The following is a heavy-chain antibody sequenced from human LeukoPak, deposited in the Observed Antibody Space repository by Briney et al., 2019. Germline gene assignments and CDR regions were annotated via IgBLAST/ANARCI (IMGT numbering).Heavy chain of an antibody. V-gene: IGHV3-9*03. CDR3: AKAQGGSGWYGPNWYFDL. J-gene: IGHJ2*01. CDR1: GFTFDDYA. Sequence: RXLRLSCAASGFTFDDYAMHWVRQAPGKGLEWVSGISWNSGSIVYADSVKGRFTISRDNAKNSLYLQMNSLRVEDMALYYSAKAQGGSGWYGPNWYFDLWGRGTLVTVSS. D-gene: IGHD6-19*01. CDR2: ISWNSGSI.